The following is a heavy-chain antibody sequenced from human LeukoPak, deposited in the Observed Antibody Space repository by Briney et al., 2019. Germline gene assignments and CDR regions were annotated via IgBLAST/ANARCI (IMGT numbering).Heavy chain of an antibody. J-gene: IGHJ4*02. V-gene: IGHV3-7*01. CDR3: ARDGLYCSSTSCYTVDY. CDR1: GFPFTSHW. Sequence: GGSLRLSCAASGFPFTSHWLSRFRQSPGRGLEWVAHINSDGSEKNYVDSVKGRFTISRDNARNSQFLQMNSLRAEDTAVYYCARDGLYCSSTSCYTVDYWGQGTLVTVSS. D-gene: IGHD2-2*02. CDR2: INSDGSEK.